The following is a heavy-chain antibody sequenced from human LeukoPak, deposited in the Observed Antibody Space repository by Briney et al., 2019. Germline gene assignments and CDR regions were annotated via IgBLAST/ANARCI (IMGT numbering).Heavy chain of an antibody. D-gene: IGHD4-17*01. CDR3: ARTYGDYGELFFDY. CDR1: GYTFTSYG. J-gene: IGHJ4*02. CDR2: ISAYNGNT. Sequence: ASVKVSCKASGYTFTSYGISWVRQAPGQGLEWMGWISAYNGNTNYAQKLQGRVTMTTDTSTSTAYMELRSLRSDDTAVYYCARTYGDYGELFFDYWGQGTLVTVSS. V-gene: IGHV1-18*01.